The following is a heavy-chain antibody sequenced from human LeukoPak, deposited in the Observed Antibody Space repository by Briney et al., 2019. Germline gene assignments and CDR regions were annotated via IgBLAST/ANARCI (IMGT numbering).Heavy chain of an antibody. CDR1: GGSFSSSTYY. V-gene: IGHV4-39*01. CDR2: IYYSGNT. CDR3: ARTTNWGGWCFDL. D-gene: IGHD7-27*01. J-gene: IGHJ2*01. Sequence: PSETLSLTCTVSGGSFSSSTYYWGWIRQPPGKGLEWIGTIYYSGNTYYNPSLKSRVTISVDTSKNQFSLRLSSVTAADTAVYYCARTTNWGGWCFDLWGRGTLVAVSS.